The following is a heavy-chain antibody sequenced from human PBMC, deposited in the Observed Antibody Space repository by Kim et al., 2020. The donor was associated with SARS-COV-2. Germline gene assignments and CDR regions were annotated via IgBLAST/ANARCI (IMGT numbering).Heavy chain of an antibody. CDR2: IKEDGSEK. D-gene: IGHD5-12*01. V-gene: IGHV3-7*01. CDR3: ARGRAPRGHSGYDLN. CDR1: GFTFSSYW. Sequence: GGSLRLSCAVSGFTFSSYWMTWVRQAPGKGLEWVANIKEDGSEKYYVDSVKGRFTISRDNAKNSLYLQMNSLRAEDTAVYYCARGRAPRGHSGYDLNWG. J-gene: IGHJ1*01.